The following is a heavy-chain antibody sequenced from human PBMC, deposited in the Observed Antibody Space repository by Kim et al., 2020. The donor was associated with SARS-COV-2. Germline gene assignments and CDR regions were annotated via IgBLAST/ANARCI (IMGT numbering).Heavy chain of an antibody. CDR3: ARDRTYFHHMPLDY. CDR2: ISAYDGNT. CDR1: GYTLSSYG. V-gene: IGHV1-18*01. J-gene: IGHJ4*02. D-gene: IGHD2-2*01. Sequence: GYTLSSYGVGWVRQAPGQGLEWMGWISAYDGNTNYAEKLQGRVTITTDTSTSTAYMGLRSLRSDDTAVYFCARDRTYFHHMPLDYWGQGTLAT.